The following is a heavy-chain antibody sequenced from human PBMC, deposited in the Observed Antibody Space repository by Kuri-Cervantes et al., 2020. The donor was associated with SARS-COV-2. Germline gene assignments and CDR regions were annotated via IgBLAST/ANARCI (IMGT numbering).Heavy chain of an antibody. CDR1: GFTFSSYW. D-gene: IGHD3-16*01. Sequence: GESLKISCAASGFTFSSYWMSWVRQAPGKGLEWVANIKQDGSEKYYVDSVKGRFTISRDNAKNSLYLQMNSLRAEDTAVYYCAPRGEGSGFDYWGQGTLVTVSS. CDR3: APRGEGSGFDY. V-gene: IGHV3-7*02. J-gene: IGHJ4*02. CDR2: IKQDGSEK.